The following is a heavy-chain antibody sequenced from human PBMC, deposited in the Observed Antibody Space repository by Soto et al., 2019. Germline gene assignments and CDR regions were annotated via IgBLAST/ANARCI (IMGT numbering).Heavy chain of an antibody. V-gene: IGHV4-61*01. J-gene: IGHJ2*01. CDR1: GGSVSSGSYY. Sequence: QVQLQESGPGLVKPSETLSLTCTVSGGSVSSGSYYWSWIRQPPGKGLEWIGYIYYSGSTNYNPSLQRRVTISVDTSKNQFSLKLSSVTAADTAVYYCARGGGGTDWYFDLWGRGTLVTVSS. D-gene: IGHD2-15*01. CDR2: IYYSGST. CDR3: ARGGGGTDWYFDL.